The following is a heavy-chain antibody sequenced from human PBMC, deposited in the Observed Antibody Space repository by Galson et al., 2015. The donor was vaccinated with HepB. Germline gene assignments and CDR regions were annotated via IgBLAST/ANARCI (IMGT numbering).Heavy chain of an antibody. V-gene: IGHV3-30*18. J-gene: IGHJ4*02. CDR3: AKDPRHGDFWSGYFDY. CDR1: GFTFSSYG. CDR2: ISYDGGNK. Sequence: SLRLSCAASGFTFSSYGMHWVRQAPGKGLEWVAVISYDGGNKYYADSVKGRFTISRDNSKNTLYLQMSSLRAEDTAVYYCAKDPRHGDFWSGYFDYWGQGTLVTVSS. D-gene: IGHD3-3*01.